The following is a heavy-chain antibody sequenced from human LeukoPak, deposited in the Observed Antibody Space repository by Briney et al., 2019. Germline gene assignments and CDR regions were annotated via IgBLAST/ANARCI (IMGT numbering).Heavy chain of an antibody. CDR2: ISGSGGST. V-gene: IGHV3-23*01. CDR3: AKDLDGDPLDYFDY. Sequence: GGSLRLSCAASGFTFSNYAMSWVRQAPGKGLEWVSAISGSGGSTYYADSVKGRFTISRDNSKNTLFLQMNSLRAEDTAVYYCAKDLDGDPLDYFDYWGQGTPVTVSS. D-gene: IGHD4-17*01. CDR1: GFTFSNYA. J-gene: IGHJ4*02.